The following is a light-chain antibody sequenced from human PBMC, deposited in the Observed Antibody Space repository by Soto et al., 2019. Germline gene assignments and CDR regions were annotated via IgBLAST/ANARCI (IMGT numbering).Light chain of an antibody. CDR3: NSYASSGNLV. CDR2: EVS. CDR1: SSDVGGYNY. V-gene: IGLV2-14*01. J-gene: IGLJ1*01. Sequence: QSALTQPASVSGSPGQSITLSCTGTSSDVGGYNYVSWYQQHPGKAPKLMIYEVSNRPSGVSNRFSGSKSGNTASLTISGLQAEDEADYYCNSYASSGNLVFGTGTKVTVL.